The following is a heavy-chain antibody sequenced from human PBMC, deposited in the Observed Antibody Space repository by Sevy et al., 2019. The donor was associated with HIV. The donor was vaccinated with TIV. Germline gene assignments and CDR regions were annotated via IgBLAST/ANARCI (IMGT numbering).Heavy chain of an antibody. Sequence: GGSLRLSCATSGFRFSRSPMHWVRRAPGKGLEWVADRSYNGNKKDNEDSVKGRFTISRDDPKNTLYLQMNSLRVEDTAVYYCAREAALIGGVIVSYGMDVWGQGTTVTVSS. CDR2: RSYNGNKK. J-gene: IGHJ6*02. CDR3: AREAALIGGVIVSYGMDV. CDR1: GFRFSRSP. V-gene: IGHV3-30*04. D-gene: IGHD3-16*02.